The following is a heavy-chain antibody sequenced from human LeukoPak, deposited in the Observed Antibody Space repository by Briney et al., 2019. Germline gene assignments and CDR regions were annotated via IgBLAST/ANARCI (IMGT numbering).Heavy chain of an antibody. CDR1: GFTFSSFG. CDR2: ISGSGGST. Sequence: GGSLRLSCAASGFTFSSFGMSWVRQAPGKGLEWVSDISGSGGSTYYADSVKGRFTISRDNAKNSLYLQMNSLRAEDTAVYYCARWGVVTAIPFDYWGQGTLVTVSS. CDR3: ARWGVVTAIPFDY. D-gene: IGHD2-21*02. J-gene: IGHJ4*02. V-gene: IGHV3-23*01.